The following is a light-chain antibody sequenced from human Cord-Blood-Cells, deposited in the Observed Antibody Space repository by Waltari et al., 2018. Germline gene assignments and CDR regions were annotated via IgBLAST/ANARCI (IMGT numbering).Light chain of an antibody. Sequence: QSALTQPASVSGSPGQSITISCTGTSSDVGGYNYVSWYQQHPGKAPNLMISDVSNRPSGVSNRFSGSKSGNTASLTISGLQAEDEADYYCSSYTSSSTLFGGGTKLTVL. CDR2: DVS. CDR1: SSDVGGYNY. J-gene: IGLJ2*01. V-gene: IGLV2-14*01. CDR3: SSYTSSSTL.